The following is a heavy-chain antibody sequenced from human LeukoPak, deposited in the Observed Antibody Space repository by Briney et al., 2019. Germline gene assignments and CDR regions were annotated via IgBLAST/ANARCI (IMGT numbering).Heavy chain of an antibody. Sequence: SETLSLTCTVSGGSVSSGSYYWSWIRQPPEKGLEWIGYIYYSGSTNYNPSLKSRVTISVDTSKNQFSLKLSSVTAADTAVYYCARAPIAEYFQHWGQGTLVTVSS. J-gene: IGHJ1*01. CDR3: ARAPIAEYFQH. V-gene: IGHV4-61*01. CDR2: IYYSGST. CDR1: GGSVSSGSYY.